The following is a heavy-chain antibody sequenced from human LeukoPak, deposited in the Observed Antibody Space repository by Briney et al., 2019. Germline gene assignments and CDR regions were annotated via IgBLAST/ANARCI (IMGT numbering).Heavy chain of an antibody. CDR1: GFTFSSYS. J-gene: IGHJ4*02. Sequence: PGGSLRLSCAASGFTFSSYSMNWVRQAPGKGLEWASEISGSGGSTYYADSVKGRFTISRDNAKNSLYLQMNSLRAEDTAVYYCAVRFDYWGQGILVTVSS. CDR3: AVRFDY. V-gene: IGHV3-48*04. CDR2: ISGSGGST. D-gene: IGHD3-16*02.